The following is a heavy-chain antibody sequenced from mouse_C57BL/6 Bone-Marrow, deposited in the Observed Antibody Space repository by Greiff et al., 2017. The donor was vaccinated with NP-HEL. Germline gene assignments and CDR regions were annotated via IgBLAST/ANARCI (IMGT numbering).Heavy chain of an antibody. CDR3: ERVSTMVKWFAY. CDR1: GYTFTSYW. D-gene: IGHD2-13*01. CDR2: IDPADSYT. Sequence: QVQLQQSGAELVRPGASVKLSCKASGYTFTSYWMHWVKQRPGKGLEWIGVIDPADSYTNYNQKFKGKATLTGDTSSSTAYLQLSSLTSEDSAVFYYERVSTMVKWFAYWGQGTLVTVSA. J-gene: IGHJ3*01. V-gene: IGHV1-59*01.